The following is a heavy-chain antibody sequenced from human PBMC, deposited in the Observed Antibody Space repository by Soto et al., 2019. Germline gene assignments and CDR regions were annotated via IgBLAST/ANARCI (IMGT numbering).Heavy chain of an antibody. V-gene: IGHV3-30*18. CDR1: GFTFSSYG. J-gene: IGHJ4*02. D-gene: IGHD3-3*01. CDR3: AKDSPPLVWSGSSYYFEY. Sequence: SQILSCAAPGFTFSSYGMHWVRQAPGKGLEWVAVISYDGSNKYYADSVKGRFTISRDNSKNTLYLQMNSLRAEDTAVYYCAKDSPPLVWSGSSYYFEYGGKGTLVT. CDR2: ISYDGSNK.